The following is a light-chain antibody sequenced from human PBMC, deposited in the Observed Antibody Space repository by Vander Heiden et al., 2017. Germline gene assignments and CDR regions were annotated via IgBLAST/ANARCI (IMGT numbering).Light chain of an antibody. CDR2: SNN. CDR3: AAWDDSLNGWV. V-gene: IGLV1-44*01. Sequence: QSVLPLPPSSSGAPRHRATISRSGSSSYIGNNNINWYQQLPGTAPKLLIYSNNQRPSGVPDRFSGSKSGTSASLAISGLQAEDEADYYCAAWDDSLNGWVFGGGTKLTVL. J-gene: IGLJ3*02. CDR1: SSYIGNNN.